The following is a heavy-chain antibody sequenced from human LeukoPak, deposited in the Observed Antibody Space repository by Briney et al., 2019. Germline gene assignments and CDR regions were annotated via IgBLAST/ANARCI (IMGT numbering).Heavy chain of an antibody. V-gene: IGHV4-4*07. J-gene: IGHJ5*02. CDR1: GGSVNSYY. CDR2: IYDGGST. CDR3: ARKTYYGSGSYYKSWFDP. D-gene: IGHD3-10*01. Sequence: PSETLSLTCTVSGGSVNSYYLSWIRQPAGKTLEWIGRIYDGGSTNYNPSLKSRVTISVDTSKNQFSLKLSSVTAADTAVYYCARKTYYGSGSYYKSWFDPWGQGTLVTVSS.